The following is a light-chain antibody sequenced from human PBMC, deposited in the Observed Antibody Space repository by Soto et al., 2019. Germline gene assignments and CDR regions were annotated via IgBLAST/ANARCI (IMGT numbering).Light chain of an antibody. CDR3: SSYAGSNNVL. CDR2: EVS. V-gene: IGLV2-8*01. CDR1: SSDVGGYNY. J-gene: IGLJ2*01. Sequence: QSALTQPPSVSGSPGQSVTISCTGTSSDVGGYNYVSWYQQHPGKAPKLMISEVSKRPSGVPDRFSGSKSGNTASLTVSGLQADDEADYYCSSYAGSNNVLFGGGTKLIVL.